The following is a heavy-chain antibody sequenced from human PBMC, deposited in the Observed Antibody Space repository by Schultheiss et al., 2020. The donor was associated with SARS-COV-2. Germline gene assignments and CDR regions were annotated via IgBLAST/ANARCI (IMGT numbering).Heavy chain of an antibody. CDR1: GFTFSSYS. J-gene: IGHJ4*02. V-gene: IGHV3-21*01. D-gene: IGHD2-15*01. CDR3: AKDKLLATTDYCFDH. CDR2: ISSSSSYI. Sequence: GGSLRLSCAASGFTFSSYSMSWVRQAPGKGLEWVSSISSSSSYIYYADSVKGRFTISRDNAKNTLYLQMNSLRAEDTALYYCAKDKLLATTDYCFDHWGQGTLVTVSS.